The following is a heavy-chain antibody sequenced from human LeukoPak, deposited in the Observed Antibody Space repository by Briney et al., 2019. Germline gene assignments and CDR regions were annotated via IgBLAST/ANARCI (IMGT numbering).Heavy chain of an antibody. V-gene: IGHV3-7*01. CDR1: GFTFSSWA. Sequence: GRSLRLSCAASGFTFSSWAMHWVRQVPGKGLECLANIKEDGSETYYADSVKGRFTISRDNPKNLLFLQINSLRVEDTAVYYCARETPRRGETRDGYRWGQGTLVTVSS. CDR2: IKEDGSET. CDR3: ARETPRRGETRDGYR. J-gene: IGHJ4*02. D-gene: IGHD5-24*01.